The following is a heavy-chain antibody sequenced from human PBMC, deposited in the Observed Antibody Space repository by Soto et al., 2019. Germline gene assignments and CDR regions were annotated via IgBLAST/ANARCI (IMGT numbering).Heavy chain of an antibody. Sequence: PGGSLRLSCAASGFTFSNAWMSWVRQAPGKWLEWVGRIKSKTDGGTTDYAAPVKGRFTISRDDSKNTLYLQMNSLKTEDTAVYYCTTESDTEHYYYYGMDVWGQGXTVTVYS. CDR1: GFTFSNAW. CDR2: IKSKTDGGTT. CDR3: TTESDTEHYYYYGMDV. V-gene: IGHV3-15*01. D-gene: IGHD2-21*01. J-gene: IGHJ6*02.